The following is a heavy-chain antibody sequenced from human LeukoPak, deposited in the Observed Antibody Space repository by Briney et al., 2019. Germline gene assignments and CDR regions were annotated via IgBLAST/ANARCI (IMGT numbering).Heavy chain of an antibody. V-gene: IGHV4-34*01. J-gene: IGHJ4*02. CDR3: ARDPLKGFDY. CDR1: GGSFSGYY. Sequence: SETLSLTCAVCGGSFSGYYWSWIRQPPGKGLEWIGEINRSGSTNYNPSLKSRVTMSLDTSKNQISLKLSAVTAADTAVYYCARDPLKGFDYWGQGMLVTVSS. CDR2: INRSGST.